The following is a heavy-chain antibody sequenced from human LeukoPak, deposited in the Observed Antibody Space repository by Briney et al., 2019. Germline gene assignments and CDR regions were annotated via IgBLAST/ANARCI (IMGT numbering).Heavy chain of an antibody. J-gene: IGHJ4*02. V-gene: IGHV4-34*01. Sequence: SETLSLTCTVSGGSISSYYWSWIRQPPGKGLEWIGEINHSGSTNYNPSLKSRVTISVDTSKNQFSLKLSSVTAADTAVYYCARAPSGYYFDYWGQGTLVTVSS. CDR1: GGSISSYY. CDR3: ARAPSGYYFDY. D-gene: IGHD3-10*01. CDR2: INHSGST.